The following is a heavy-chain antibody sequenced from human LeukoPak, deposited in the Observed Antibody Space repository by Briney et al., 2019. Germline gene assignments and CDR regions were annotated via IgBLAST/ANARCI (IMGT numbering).Heavy chain of an antibody. J-gene: IGHJ4*02. CDR3: ARKYYDSSGYFAPDY. V-gene: IGHV3-30*04. Sequence: GGSLRLSCAASGFTFSSYAMHWVRQAPGKGLEGVAVISYDGSNKYYADSVKGRFTISRDNSKNTLYLQMNSLRAEDTAVYYCARKYYDSSGYFAPDYWGQGTLVTVSS. CDR2: ISYDGSNK. D-gene: IGHD3-22*01. CDR1: GFTFSSYA.